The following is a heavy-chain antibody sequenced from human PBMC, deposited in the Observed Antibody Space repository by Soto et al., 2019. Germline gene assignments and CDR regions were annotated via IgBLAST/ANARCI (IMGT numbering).Heavy chain of an antibody. V-gene: IGHV3-33*01. CDR1: GFTFSSYG. Sequence: QVQLVESGGGVVQPGRSLRLSCAASGFTFSSYGMHWVRQAPGKGLEWVAVIWYDGSNKYYADSVKGRFTISRDNSKNTLYLQMNSLRAEDTAVYYCARDRSCSSTSCYEGEVGYYGMDVWGQGTTVTVSS. CDR3: ARDRSCSSTSCYEGEVGYYGMDV. D-gene: IGHD2-2*01. J-gene: IGHJ6*02. CDR2: IWYDGSNK.